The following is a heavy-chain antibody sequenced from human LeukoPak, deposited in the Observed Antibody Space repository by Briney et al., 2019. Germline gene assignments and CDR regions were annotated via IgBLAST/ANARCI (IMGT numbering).Heavy chain of an antibody. J-gene: IGHJ4*02. V-gene: IGHV3-30*02. CDR3: AKDRSGWAGDY. CDR1: GFTFSSYG. Sequence: GGSLRLFCAASGFTFSSYGMHWVRQAPGKGLEWVAFIRYDGSDKYYADSVRGRFTISRDNSKNSLYLQVNSLRAEDTAVYYCAKDRSGWAGDYWGQGTLVTVSS. D-gene: IGHD6-19*01. CDR2: IRYDGSDK.